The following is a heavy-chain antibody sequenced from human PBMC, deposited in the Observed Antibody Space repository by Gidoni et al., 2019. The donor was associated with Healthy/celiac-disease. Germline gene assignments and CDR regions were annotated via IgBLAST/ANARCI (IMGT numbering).Heavy chain of an antibody. V-gene: IGHV3-11*01. J-gene: IGHJ6*02. D-gene: IGHD4-4*01. Sequence: QVQLVESGGGLVKPGGSLRLSCAASGFNLSDYAMSWIRQAPGKGLEWVSYISSSGSTIYYADSVKGRFTISRDNAKNSLYLQMNSLRAEDTAVYYCARDYSNRFYYYYYGMDVWGQGTTVTVSS. CDR2: ISSSGSTI. CDR3: ARDYSNRFYYYYYGMDV. CDR1: GFNLSDYA.